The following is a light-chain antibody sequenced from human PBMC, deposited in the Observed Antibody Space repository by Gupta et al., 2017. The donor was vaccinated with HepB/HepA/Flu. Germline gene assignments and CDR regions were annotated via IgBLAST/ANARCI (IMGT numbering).Light chain of an antibody. CDR3: QQYYSAPLT. J-gene: IGKJ4*01. CDR2: WAS. Sequence: DIVMTQSPDSLAVSLGERATINCQSSQSVLYSSNHKNYLAWYQQKPGQPPNLLIFWASTRESGVPDRFSGSGSGTDFTLTITHLQAEDVAVYYCQQYYSAPLTFGGGTKVEIK. CDR1: QSVLYSSNHKNY. V-gene: IGKV4-1*01.